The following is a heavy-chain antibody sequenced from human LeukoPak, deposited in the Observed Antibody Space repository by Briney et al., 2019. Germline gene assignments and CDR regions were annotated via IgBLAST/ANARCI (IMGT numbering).Heavy chain of an antibody. CDR3: ATGGYSYGYVRVLDDAFDI. Sequence: KPSETLSLTCAVYGGSFSGYYWSWIRQPPGKGLEWIGEINHSGSTNYNPSLKSRVTISVDTSKNQFSLKLSSVTAADTAVYYCATGGYSYGYVRVLDDAFDIWGQGTMVTVSS. J-gene: IGHJ3*02. V-gene: IGHV4-34*01. CDR2: INHSGST. D-gene: IGHD5-18*01. CDR1: GGSFSGYY.